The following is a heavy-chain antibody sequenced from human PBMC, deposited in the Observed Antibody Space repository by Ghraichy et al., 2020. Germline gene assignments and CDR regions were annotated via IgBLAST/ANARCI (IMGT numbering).Heavy chain of an antibody. CDR2: IYYSGST. Sequence: SETLSLTCTVSGGSISNYYWSWIRQPPGKGLEWIGYIYYSGSTNYNPSLKSRVTISVDTSKNQFSLKLSSVTAADTAVYYCARPARGYSYGPTDLWGRGTLVTVSS. D-gene: IGHD5-18*01. V-gene: IGHV4-59*01. CDR1: GGSISNYY. J-gene: IGHJ2*01. CDR3: ARPARGYSYGPTDL.